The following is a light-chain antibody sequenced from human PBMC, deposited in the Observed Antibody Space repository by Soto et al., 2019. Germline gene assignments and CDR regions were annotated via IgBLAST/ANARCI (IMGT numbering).Light chain of an antibody. J-gene: IGKJ1*01. CDR2: GAS. CDR1: QSVSSSY. Sequence: EIVLTQSPGTLSLSPGDRATLSCRASQSVSSSYLAWYQQKPGQAPGLLIYGASSRATGIPDRFSGSGSGTDFTLTNSRLEPDDFATYYCQQYNSYWTFGQGTKVDIK. V-gene: IGKV3-20*01. CDR3: QQYNSYWT.